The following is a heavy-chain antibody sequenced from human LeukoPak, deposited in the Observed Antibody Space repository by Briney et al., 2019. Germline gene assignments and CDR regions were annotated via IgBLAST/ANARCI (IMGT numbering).Heavy chain of an antibody. J-gene: IGHJ4*02. CDR1: GFTFSSYG. V-gene: IGHV3-30*18. D-gene: IGHD2-21*02. CDR3: AKEAQTEYYFDY. Sequence: GGCLRLSCAASGFTFSSYGMHWVRQAPGKGLEWVAVISYDGSNKYYADSVKGRFTISRDNSKNTLYLQMNSLRAEDTAVYYCAKEAQTEYYFDYWGQGTLVTVSS. CDR2: ISYDGSNK.